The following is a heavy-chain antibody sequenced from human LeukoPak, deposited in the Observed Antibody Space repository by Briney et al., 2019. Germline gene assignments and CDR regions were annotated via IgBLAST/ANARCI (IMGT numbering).Heavy chain of an antibody. CDR1: DGSISSRNYY. V-gene: IGHV4-39*02. CDR2: FSFTGGT. Sequence: IPSETLSLTCIVSDGSISSRNYYWGWIRQPPGKGLEWFASFSFTGGTNCKPSLKSRVTISVDTSKNQFSLHLRSVTAADTAVYYCARDVEGMTRDNWGQGAMVTVSS. J-gene: IGHJ3*02. D-gene: IGHD1-14*01. CDR3: ARDVEGMTRDN.